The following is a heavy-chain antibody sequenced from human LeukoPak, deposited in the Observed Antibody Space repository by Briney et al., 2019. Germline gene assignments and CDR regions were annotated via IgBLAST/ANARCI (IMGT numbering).Heavy chain of an antibody. Sequence: PSETLSLTCTVSGASISSSNDYWGWIRQAPGKGLEWIGSGFYGESAHYNPSLKSRATISVDTSKNQFSLKLSSVTAADAAMYYCARQFATASADTRGYFDFWGQGTVVTVSS. CDR3: ARQFATASADTRGYFDF. J-gene: IGHJ4*02. CDR2: GFYGESA. D-gene: IGHD2-2*01. CDR1: GASISSSNDY. V-gene: IGHV4-39*01.